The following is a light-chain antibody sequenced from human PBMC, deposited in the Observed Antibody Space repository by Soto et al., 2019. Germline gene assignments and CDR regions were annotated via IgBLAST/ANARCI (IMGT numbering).Light chain of an antibody. V-gene: IGKV3-20*01. CDR3: QQYGGSTRT. J-gene: IGKJ1*01. CDR2: GAS. Sequence: EVVLTQSPGTLSLSPGERVTLSCRSSQSVSSTYLAWYQQKPGQAPRLIIHGASSRATGVPDRITGSGSGTDFTLSISRLEPEDFAVYYCQQYGGSTRTFGQGTKVDIK. CDR1: QSVSSTY.